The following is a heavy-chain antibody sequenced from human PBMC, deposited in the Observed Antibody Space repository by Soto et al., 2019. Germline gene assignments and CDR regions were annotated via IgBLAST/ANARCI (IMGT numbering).Heavy chain of an antibody. CDR3: ARLQAAAGDNDLTFDY. V-gene: IGHV5-10-1*01. CDR2: IDPSDSYT. Sequence: GASVKVSCKASGGTFSSYTISWVRQAPGQGLEWMGRIDPSDSYTNYSPSFQGHVTISADKSISTAYLQWSSLKASDTAMYYCARLQAAAGDNDLTFDYWGQGTLVTVSS. CDR1: GGTFSSYT. J-gene: IGHJ4*02. D-gene: IGHD6-13*01.